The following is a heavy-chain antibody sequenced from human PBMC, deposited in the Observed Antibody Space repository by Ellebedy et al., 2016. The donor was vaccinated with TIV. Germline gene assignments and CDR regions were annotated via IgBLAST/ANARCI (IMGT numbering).Heavy chain of an antibody. CDR1: GFTFNIYN. CDR3: TRDSGASGSPYAFDI. Sequence: GESLKISCAASGFTFNIYNMNWVRQAPGKGLEWVSFISSSSDYTYYADSVKGRFTISRDNAKNSLYLQMNSLRAEDTAVYFCTRDSGASGSPYAFDIWGQGTMVTVSS. J-gene: IGHJ3*02. CDR2: ISSSSDYT. D-gene: IGHD1-26*01. V-gene: IGHV3-21*01.